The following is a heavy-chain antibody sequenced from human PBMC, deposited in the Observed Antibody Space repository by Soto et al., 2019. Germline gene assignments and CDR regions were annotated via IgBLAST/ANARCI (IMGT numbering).Heavy chain of an antibody. CDR1: GFTFSTYG. V-gene: IGHV3-30*18. D-gene: IGHD6-13*01. J-gene: IGHJ4*02. CDR3: AKDGQQLWFPQY. CDR2: ISYDGSDK. Sequence: QVQLVESGGGIVQPGRSLRLSCAASGFTFSTYGMHWVRQAPGKGLEWVAVISYDGSDKYYVDSVKGRFTISRDNSKNTRYQQMNSLRPEDTAVYYCAKDGQQLWFPQYWGQGSLVTVSS.